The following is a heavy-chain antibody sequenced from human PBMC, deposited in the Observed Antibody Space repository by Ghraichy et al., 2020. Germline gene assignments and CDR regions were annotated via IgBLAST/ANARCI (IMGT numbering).Heavy chain of an antibody. CDR3: ARKSGYSSSWYGSPYYYYMDV. J-gene: IGHJ6*03. Sequence: SETLYLTCTVSGGSISSGGYYWSWIRQHPGKGLEWIGYIYYSGSTYYNPSLKSRVTISVDTSKNQFSLKLSSVTAADTAVYYCARKSGYSSSWYGSPYYYYMDVWGKGTTVTVSS. CDR2: IYYSGST. D-gene: IGHD6-13*01. CDR1: GGSISSGGYY. V-gene: IGHV4-31*03.